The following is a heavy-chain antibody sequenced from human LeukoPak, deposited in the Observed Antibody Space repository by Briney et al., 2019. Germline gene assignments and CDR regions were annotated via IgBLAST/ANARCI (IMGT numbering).Heavy chain of an antibody. CDR2: ITISSSYT. V-gene: IGHV3-11*03. D-gene: IGHD5-12*01. J-gene: IGHJ4*02. CDR3: ARYGYSAYDRFDY. CDR1: GFIFSDYY. Sequence: PGGSLRLSCAASGFIFSDYYMSWIRQAPGKGLEWVSYITISSSYTNYADSVKGRFTISRDNAKNSLYLQMNSLTAEDTAVYYCARYGYSAYDRFDYWGQGTLVAVSS.